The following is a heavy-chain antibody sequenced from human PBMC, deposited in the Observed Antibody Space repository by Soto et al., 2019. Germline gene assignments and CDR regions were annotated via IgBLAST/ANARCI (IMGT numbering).Heavy chain of an antibody. D-gene: IGHD3-10*02. CDR1: GFTFSTYS. CDR2: ISSTGETT. CDR3: ARDVRPPDY. J-gene: IGHJ4*02. V-gene: IGHV3-48*01. Sequence: EVQLVESGGGLVPPGGSLRLSCAASGFTFSTYSMNWLRQAPGKGLEWVSFISSTGETTYYADSVEGRLTTSRDSAKNSLSLQMNSLRAEDTAVYYCARDVRPPDYWGQGTLVTVSS.